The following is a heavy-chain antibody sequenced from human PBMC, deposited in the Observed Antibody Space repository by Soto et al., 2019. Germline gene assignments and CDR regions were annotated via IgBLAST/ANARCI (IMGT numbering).Heavy chain of an antibody. J-gene: IGHJ5*02. V-gene: IGHV4-34*01. CDR3: AREIVTAGGNNYFDP. CDR2: INHSGMT. CDR1: GGSFSVYS. Sequence: SETLSLTCAVYGGSFSVYSWSWIRQPPGKGLEWIGDINHSGMTHYNPSLQSRVTISVDKSNNQFSLRLNSLTAADTAVYFCAREIVTAGGNNYFDPWGPGTLVTVSS. D-gene: IGHD2-21*02.